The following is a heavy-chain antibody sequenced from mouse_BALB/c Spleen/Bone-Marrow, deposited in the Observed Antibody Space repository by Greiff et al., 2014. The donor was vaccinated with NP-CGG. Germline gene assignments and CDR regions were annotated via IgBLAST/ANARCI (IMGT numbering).Heavy chain of an antibody. CDR1: GFNIKDTY. J-gene: IGHJ1*01. CDR2: IDPANGNT. D-gene: IGHD1-1*01. Sequence: VQLQQSGVELVKPGASVKLSCTASGFNIKDTYMHWVKQRPEQGLEWIGRIDPANGNTKYDPKFQGKATITADTSSNTAYLQLSSLTSEDTAVYYCARYDYGWYFYVWGAGTTVTVSS. V-gene: IGHV14-3*02. CDR3: ARYDYGWYFYV.